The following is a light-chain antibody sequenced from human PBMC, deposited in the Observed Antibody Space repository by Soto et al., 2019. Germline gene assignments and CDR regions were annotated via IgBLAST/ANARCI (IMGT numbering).Light chain of an antibody. J-gene: IGLJ3*02. CDR2: SNN. V-gene: IGLV1-44*01. CDR3: AAWDDSLNGWV. Sequence: QSVLTQPPSASGTPGQRVTISCSGSSSNIGSNTVNWYQHLPGTAPKLLIYSNNQRPSGVPDRFSGSKSATSASLASSGLQSEDEADYYCAAWDDSLNGWVFGGGTKLTVL. CDR1: SSNIGSNT.